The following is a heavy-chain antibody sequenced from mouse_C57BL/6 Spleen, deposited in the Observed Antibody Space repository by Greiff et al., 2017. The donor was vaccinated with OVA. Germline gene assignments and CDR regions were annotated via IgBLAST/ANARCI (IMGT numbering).Heavy chain of an antibody. J-gene: IGHJ4*01. V-gene: IGHV1-7*01. CDR2: INPSSGYT. CDR1: GYTFTSYW. Sequence: LVESGADLAKPGASVKLSCKASGYTFTSYWMHWVKQRPGQGLEWIGYINPSSGYTKYTQKFKDKATLTADKSSSTAYMQLSSLTYEDSAVYYCARGDYYGSSPYYYARDYWGQGTSVTVSS. D-gene: IGHD1-1*01. CDR3: ARGDYYGSSPYYYARDY.